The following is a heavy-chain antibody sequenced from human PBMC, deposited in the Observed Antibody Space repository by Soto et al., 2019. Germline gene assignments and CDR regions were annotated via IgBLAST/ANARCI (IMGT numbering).Heavy chain of an antibody. Sequence: EVQLVESGGGLVKPGGSLRLSCAASGFTFSSYSMNWVRQAPGKGLEWVSSISSSSSYIYYADSVKGRFTISRDNAKNSLYLQVNSLRAEDTAVYYCARGNGDPYYYYYYMDVWGKGTTVTVSS. D-gene: IGHD4-17*01. V-gene: IGHV3-21*01. CDR3: ARGNGDPYYYYYYMDV. CDR1: GFTFSSYS. J-gene: IGHJ6*03. CDR2: ISSSSSYI.